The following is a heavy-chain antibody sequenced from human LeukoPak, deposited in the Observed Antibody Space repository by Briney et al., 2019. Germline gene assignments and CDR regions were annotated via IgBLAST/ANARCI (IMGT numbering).Heavy chain of an antibody. CDR2: MNPNSDNT. J-gene: IGHJ4*02. Sequence: ASVKVSCKASGYTFTSYDINWVRQAPGQGLEWMGWMNPNSDNTGYAQKFQGRVTMTRNPSISTAYMGLSSLRSEDTAVYYCARNVRDTGTFDYWGQGTLVTVSS. CDR3: ARNVRDTGTFDY. V-gene: IGHV1-8*01. CDR1: GYTFTSYD. D-gene: IGHD5-18*01.